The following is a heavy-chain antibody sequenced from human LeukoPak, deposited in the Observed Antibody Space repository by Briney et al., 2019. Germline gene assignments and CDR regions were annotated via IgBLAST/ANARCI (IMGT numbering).Heavy chain of an antibody. D-gene: IGHD3-3*01. V-gene: IGHV1-46*01. CDR2: INPSGGST. Sequence: ASVKVSCKASGYTFTSYYMHWVRQAPGQGLEWMGIINPSGGSTSYAQKFQGRVTMTRDTSTSTVYMELSSLRSEDTAVYYCAREGDDFWSGCPYYFDYWGQGTLVTVSS. J-gene: IGHJ4*02. CDR3: AREGDDFWSGCPYYFDY. CDR1: GYTFTSYY.